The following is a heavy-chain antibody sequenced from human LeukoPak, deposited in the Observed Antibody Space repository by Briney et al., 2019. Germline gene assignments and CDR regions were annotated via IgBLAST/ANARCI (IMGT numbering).Heavy chain of an antibody. CDR2: IKSKTDGGTT. D-gene: IGHD2-21*02. V-gene: IGHV3-15*01. CDR1: GFTFRNAW. J-gene: IGHJ1*01. CDR3: TSLVVVTAIRNFQH. Sequence: GGSLRLSCAASGFTFRNAWMSWVRQAPGKGLEWVGRIKSKTDGGTTDHAAPVKGRFTISRDDSKNTLYLQMNSLKTEDTAVYYCTSLVVVTAIRNFQHWGQGTLVTVSS.